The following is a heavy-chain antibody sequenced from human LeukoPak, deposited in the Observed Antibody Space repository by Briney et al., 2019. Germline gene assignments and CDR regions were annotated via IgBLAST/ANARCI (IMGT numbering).Heavy chain of an antibody. Sequence: RGSPRLSSAAAGFTFSSYGMHWVRQAPGKGLEWLAFIRYDGSNKYYADSVKGRFTISRDNYKNMLYLQMNSLRAEDRAVYYCANVAAAGDYWGQGTLVTVSS. V-gene: IGHV3-30*02. CDR2: IRYDGSNK. J-gene: IGHJ4*02. CDR1: GFTFSSYG. CDR3: ANVAAAGDY. D-gene: IGHD6-13*01.